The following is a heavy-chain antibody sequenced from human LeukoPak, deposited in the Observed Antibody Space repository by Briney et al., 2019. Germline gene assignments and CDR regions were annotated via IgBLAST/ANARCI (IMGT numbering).Heavy chain of an antibody. D-gene: IGHD2-15*01. CDR3: AKDGYCSGGSCYSGGYFDY. V-gene: IGHV3-9*01. CDR2: ISWNSGSI. J-gene: IGHJ4*02. Sequence: TGGSLRLSCAASGFTFDDYAMHWVRQAPGKGLEWVSGISWNSGSIGYADSVKGRFTISRDNAKNSLYLQMNSLRAEDTALYYCAKDGYCSGGSCYSGGYFDYWGQGTLVTVSS. CDR1: GFTFDDYA.